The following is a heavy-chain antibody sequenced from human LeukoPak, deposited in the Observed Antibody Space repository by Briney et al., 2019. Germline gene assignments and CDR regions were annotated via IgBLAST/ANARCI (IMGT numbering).Heavy chain of an antibody. CDR3: ARGPSLAAAVNPRSGYYYYMDV. V-gene: IGHV4-39*07. D-gene: IGHD6-13*01. J-gene: IGHJ6*03. CDR1: GGSISSSSYY. CDR2: IYYSVST. Sequence: SETLSLTCTVSGGSISSSSYYWGWIRQPPGKGLEWIGSIYYSVSTYYNPSLKSRVTISVDTSKNQFSLKLSSVTAADTAVYYCARGPSLAAAVNPRSGYYYYMDVWGKGTTVTVSS.